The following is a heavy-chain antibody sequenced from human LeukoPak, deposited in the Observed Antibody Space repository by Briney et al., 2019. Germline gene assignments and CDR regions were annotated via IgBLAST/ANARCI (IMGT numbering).Heavy chain of an antibody. D-gene: IGHD5-12*01. CDR3: VREGRDNGYDFDS. J-gene: IGHJ4*02. V-gene: IGHV3-74*01. CDR2: IKSDGSST. Sequence: GGSLRLSCAASGFTFSSYWMHWVRQAPGKGLVWVSRIKSDGSSTSYAESVKGRFIISRENAKNTLFLQMNSLRAEDTAVYYCVREGRDNGYDFDSWGQGNLVIVSS. CDR1: GFTFSSYW.